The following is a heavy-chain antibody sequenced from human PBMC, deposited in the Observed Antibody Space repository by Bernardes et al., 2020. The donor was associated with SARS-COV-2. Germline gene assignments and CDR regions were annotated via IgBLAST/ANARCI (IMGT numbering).Heavy chain of an antibody. V-gene: IGHV3-30-3*01. J-gene: IGHJ4*02. CDR3: ARDYYDSSGYYYVPWFDY. Sequence: GGSLRLSCAASGFTFRSYAMHWVRKAPGKGLEWVAVISYDGSNKYYADSVKGRFTISRDNSKNTLYLQMNSLRAEDTAVYYCARDYYDSSGYYYVPWFDYWGQGTLVTVSS. D-gene: IGHD3-22*01. CDR2: ISYDGSNK. CDR1: GFTFRSYA.